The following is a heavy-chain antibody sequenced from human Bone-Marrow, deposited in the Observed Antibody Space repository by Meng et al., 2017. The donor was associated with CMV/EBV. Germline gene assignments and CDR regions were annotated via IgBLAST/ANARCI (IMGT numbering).Heavy chain of an antibody. J-gene: IGHJ4*02. CDR3: AKVWDYDFWSGAIYNWNDEPEEDY. CDR1: GFTFSSYW. CDR2: INSDGSST. V-gene: IGHV3-74*01. Sequence: GESLKISCAASGFTFSSYWMHWVRQAPGKGLVWVSRINSDGSSTSYADSVKGRFTISRDNAKNTLYLQMNSLRAEDTAVYYCAKVWDYDFWSGAIYNWNDEPEEDYWGQGTLVTVSS. D-gene: IGHD3-3*01.